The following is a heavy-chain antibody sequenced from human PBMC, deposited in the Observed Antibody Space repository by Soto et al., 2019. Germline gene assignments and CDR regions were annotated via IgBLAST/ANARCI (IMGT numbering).Heavy chain of an antibody. J-gene: IGHJ4*02. D-gene: IGHD5-18*01. CDR3: ASHDTAMVQSFDY. V-gene: IGHV3-23*01. CDR2: MSGSGSST. Sequence: GGSLRLSCAASGFTFSSYAMSWVRQAPGKGLEWVSGMSGSGSSTYYADSVRGRFTISRDNSKNTLYLQMNSLRAEDTAVYYCASHDTAMVQSFDYWGQGTLVTVSS. CDR1: GFTFSSYA.